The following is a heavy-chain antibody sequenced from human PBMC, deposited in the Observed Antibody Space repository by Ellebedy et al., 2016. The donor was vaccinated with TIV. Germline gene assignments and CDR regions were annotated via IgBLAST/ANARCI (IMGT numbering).Heavy chain of an antibody. Sequence: GESLKISXAASGFTFSSYAMSWVRQAPGKGLEWVSAISGSGGSTYYADSVKGRFTISRDNSKNTLYLQMNSLRAEDTAVYYCAKKAVGGGSGYYSYYYYGMDVWGQGTTVTVSS. J-gene: IGHJ6*02. D-gene: IGHD3-22*01. V-gene: IGHV3-23*01. CDR2: ISGSGGST. CDR1: GFTFSSYA. CDR3: AKKAVGGGSGYYSYYYYGMDV.